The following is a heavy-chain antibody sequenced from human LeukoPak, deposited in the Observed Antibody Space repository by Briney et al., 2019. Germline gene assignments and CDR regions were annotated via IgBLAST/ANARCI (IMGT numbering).Heavy chain of an antibody. CDR1: GFTLSSHW. D-gene: IGHD1-26*01. CDR3: ARLNSGTYAFDY. CDR2: IKQDGSEK. J-gene: IGHJ4*02. Sequence: GGSLRLSCAASGFTLSSHWMSWVRQAPGKGLEWVANIKQDGSEKYYVDSVKGRFTISRDNSKNSLFLQMNNLRAEDTAVYYCARLNSGTYAFDYWGQGTLVTVSS. V-gene: IGHV3-7*01.